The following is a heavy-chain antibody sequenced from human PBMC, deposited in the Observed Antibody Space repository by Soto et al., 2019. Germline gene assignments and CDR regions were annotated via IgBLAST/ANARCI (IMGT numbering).Heavy chain of an antibody. Sequence: GGSLRLSCAASGFTFSSYAMSWVRQAPGKGLEWVSAISGSGGSTYYADSVKGRFTISRDNPKNTLYLQMNSLRAEDTAVYYCAKDPHDYGDYYYYMDVWGKGTTVTVSS. CDR2: ISGSGGST. D-gene: IGHD4-17*01. V-gene: IGHV3-23*01. CDR3: AKDPHDYGDYYYYMDV. CDR1: GFTFSSYA. J-gene: IGHJ6*03.